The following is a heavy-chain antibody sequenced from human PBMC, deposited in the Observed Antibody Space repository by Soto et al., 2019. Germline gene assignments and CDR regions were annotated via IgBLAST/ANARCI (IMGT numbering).Heavy chain of an antibody. Sequence: PGESLKISCNGSGYSFTSYWISWVRQMPGKGLEWMGRIDPSDSYTNYSPSFQGHVTISADKSISTAYLQWSSLKASDTAMYYCARKVPMYSSSAGDYWGQGTLVTVSS. CDR3: ARKVPMYSSSAGDY. CDR2: IDPSDSYT. D-gene: IGHD6-6*01. V-gene: IGHV5-10-1*01. CDR1: GYSFTSYW. J-gene: IGHJ4*02.